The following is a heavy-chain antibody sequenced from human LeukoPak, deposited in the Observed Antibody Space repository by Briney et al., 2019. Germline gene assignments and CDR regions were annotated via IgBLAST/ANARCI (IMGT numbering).Heavy chain of an antibody. D-gene: IGHD3-22*01. CDR1: GYTFTSYY. CDR2: INPSGGST. Sequence: ASVKVSCKASGYTFTSYYMHWVRQAPGQGLEWMGIINPSGGSTNYAQKFQGRVTMTRDTSTSTVYMELSSLRSEDTAVYYCARDRLQNYYDISGYYFDYWGQGTLVTVSS. V-gene: IGHV1-46*01. CDR3: ARDRLQNYYDISGYYFDY. J-gene: IGHJ4*02.